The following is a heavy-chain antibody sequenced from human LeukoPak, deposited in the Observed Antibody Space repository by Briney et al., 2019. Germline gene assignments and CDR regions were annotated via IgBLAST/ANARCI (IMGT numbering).Heavy chain of an antibody. CDR3: ARQPIYEAYFDF. V-gene: IGHV3-7*01. CDR1: GFPFGRYW. CDR2: IKHDGSEK. J-gene: IGHJ4*02. Sequence: GGSLRLSCVASGFPFGRYWMSWVRQAPGKGLEWVANIKHDGSEKNFVDSVKGRFTISKDNAENSLFLQMNSLRADDTAVYFCARQPIYEAYFDFWGQGTLVTVSS. D-gene: IGHD3-16*01.